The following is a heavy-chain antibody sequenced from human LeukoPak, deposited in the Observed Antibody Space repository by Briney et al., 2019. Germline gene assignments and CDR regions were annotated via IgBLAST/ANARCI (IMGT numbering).Heavy chain of an antibody. CDR1: GFTFSSYA. CDR3: AKGACSSTSCYIYYYYYGMDV. J-gene: IGHJ6*02. V-gene: IGHV3-23*01. Sequence: GGSLRLSCAASGFTFSSYAMSWVRQAPGKGLEWVSAISGSGGSTYYADSVKGRFTISRDNSKNTLYLQMNSLRAEDTAVYYCAKGACSSTSCYIYYYYYGMDVWGQGTTVTVSS. CDR2: ISGSGGST. D-gene: IGHD2-2*01.